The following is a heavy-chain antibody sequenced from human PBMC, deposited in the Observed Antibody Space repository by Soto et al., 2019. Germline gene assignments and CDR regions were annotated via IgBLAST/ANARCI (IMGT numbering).Heavy chain of an antibody. CDR1: GYSLSDLS. Sequence: ASVKVSCKVSGYSLSDLSIHWVRQAPGKGLEWMGGLDAEDGETIYAQKLQGRGTMTEDTSTDTAYMELSSLTSEDTAMYYCATLPRTLERTPAAIWSFDSWGQGTLVTVYS. J-gene: IGHJ4*02. CDR2: LDAEDGET. V-gene: IGHV1-24*01. CDR3: ATLPRTLERTPAAIWSFDS. D-gene: IGHD2-2*01.